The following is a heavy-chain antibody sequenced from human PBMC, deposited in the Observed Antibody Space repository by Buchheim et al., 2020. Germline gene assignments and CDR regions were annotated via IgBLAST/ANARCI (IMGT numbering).Heavy chain of an antibody. CDR1: PGSFSGYY. CDR2: ITHSGST. D-gene: IGHD6-19*01. Sequence: QVQLQQWGAGLLKPSETLSLTCAAYPGSFSGYYWTWIRQPPGKGLEWIGEITHSGSTNYNASLKSRVTISLDTSKKQFSLKVTSVTAADTAVYYCARDPSYSSGWYVFDYWGQGTL. J-gene: IGHJ4*02. CDR3: ARDPSYSSGWYVFDY. V-gene: IGHV4-34*01.